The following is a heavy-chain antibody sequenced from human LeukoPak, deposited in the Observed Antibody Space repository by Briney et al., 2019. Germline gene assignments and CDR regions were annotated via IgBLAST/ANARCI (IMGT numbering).Heavy chain of an antibody. CDR3: ARVARITIFGETNAFDI. CDR1: GYSISSGYY. D-gene: IGHD3-3*01. J-gene: IGHJ3*02. CDR2: IYHSGST. Sequence: SETLSLTCTVSGYSISSGYYWGWIRQPPGKGLEWIGSIYHSGSTYYNPSLKSRVTISVDTSKNQFSLKLSSVTAADTAVYYCARVARITIFGETNAFDIWGQGTMVTVSS. V-gene: IGHV4-38-2*02.